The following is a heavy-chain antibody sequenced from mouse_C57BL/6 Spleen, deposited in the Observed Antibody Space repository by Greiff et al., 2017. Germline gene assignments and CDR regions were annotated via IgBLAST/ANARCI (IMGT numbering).Heavy chain of an antibody. Sequence: QVQLQQPGAELVKPGASVKLSCKASGYTFTSYWMHWVKQRPGRGLEWIGRIDPNSGGTKYNEKFKSKDTLTVDKPSSTASMQLSSLTSEDSAVYYCAREEIYDGYCVRYFDVWGTGTTVTVSS. CDR3: AREEIYDGYCVRYFDV. D-gene: IGHD2-3*01. J-gene: IGHJ1*03. V-gene: IGHV1-72*01. CDR1: GYTFTSYW. CDR2: IDPNSGGT.